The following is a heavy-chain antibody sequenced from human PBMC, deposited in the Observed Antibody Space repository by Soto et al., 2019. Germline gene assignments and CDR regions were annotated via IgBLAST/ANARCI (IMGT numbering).Heavy chain of an antibody. V-gene: IGHV3-23*01. J-gene: IGHJ3*02. CDR2: ISGSGGST. Sequence: GGSLRLSCAASGFTFSSYAMSWVRQAPGKGLEWVSAISGSGGSTYYADSVKGRFTISRDNSKNTLYLQMNSLRAEDTAVYYCAKDLWGGLVSYSDAFDIWGQGTMVTVSS. CDR3: AKDLWGGLVSYSDAFDI. CDR1: GFTFSSYA. D-gene: IGHD1-26*01.